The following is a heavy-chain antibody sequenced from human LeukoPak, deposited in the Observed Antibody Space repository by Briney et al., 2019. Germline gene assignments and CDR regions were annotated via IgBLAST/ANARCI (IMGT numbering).Heavy chain of an antibody. CDR1: GGSISSGAYY. CDR3: ARGKKRYYDSSGYNWFDP. D-gene: IGHD3-22*01. J-gene: IGHJ5*02. CDR2: IYTSGST. Sequence: SETLSLTCTVSGGSISSGAYYWNWIRQPAGKGLEWIGRIYTSGSTNYNPSLKSRVTMSVDTSKNQFSLKLSSVTAADTAVYYCARGKKRYYDSSGYNWFDPWGQGTLVTVSS. V-gene: IGHV4-61*02.